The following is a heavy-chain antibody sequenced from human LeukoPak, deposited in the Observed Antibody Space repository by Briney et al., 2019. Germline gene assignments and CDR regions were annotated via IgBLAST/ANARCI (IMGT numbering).Heavy chain of an antibody. D-gene: IGHD6-13*01. CDR2: IYSGGTT. J-gene: IGHJ4*02. CDR1: GFTVSSNY. CDR3: ARAAAPGTLYYFDY. Sequence: GGSLRLSCAASGFTVSSNYMNCVREAPGKGLEWGSVIYSGGTTYYADYVKGRFTISRDNSKNTLYLQMNSLRAEDTAVYYCARAAAPGTLYYFDYWGQGTLVTVSS. V-gene: IGHV3-66*02.